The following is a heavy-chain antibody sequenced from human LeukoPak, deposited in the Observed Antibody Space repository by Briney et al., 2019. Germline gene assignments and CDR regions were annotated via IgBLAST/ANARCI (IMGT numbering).Heavy chain of an antibody. J-gene: IGHJ4*02. Sequence: GGSLRLSCAASGFTFSSYAMRWLRQAPGKGLEWVSNLSGSGGNTYYGDSVKGRVTISRDNAKNTLYLQMNSLRAEDTAVYHCAKGSYYYDSADYFDYWGQGTLVTVSS. CDR3: AKGSYYYDSADYFDY. V-gene: IGHV3-23*01. CDR2: LSGSGGNT. CDR1: GFTFSSYA. D-gene: IGHD3-22*01.